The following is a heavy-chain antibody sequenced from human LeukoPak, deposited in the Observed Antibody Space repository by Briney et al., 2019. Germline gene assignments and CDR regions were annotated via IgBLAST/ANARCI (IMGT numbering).Heavy chain of an antibody. CDR2: INHSGST. D-gene: IGHD3-22*01. J-gene: IGHJ4*02. V-gene: IGHV4-34*01. CDR1: GGSFSGYY. Sequence: PSETLSLTCAVYGGSFSGYYWSWIRQPPGKGLEWIGEINHSGSTNYNPSLKSRVTISVDTSKNQFSLKLSSVTAADTAVYYCARADLFDDSSGYYKRFDYWGQGTLVTVSS. CDR3: ARADLFDDSSGYYKRFDY.